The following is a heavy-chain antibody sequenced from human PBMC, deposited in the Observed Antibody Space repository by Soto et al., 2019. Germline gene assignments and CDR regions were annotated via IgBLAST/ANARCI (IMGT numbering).Heavy chain of an antibody. V-gene: IGHV4-30-4*01. CDR2: IYYSGST. CDR3: ARGVPLEWLLPRTDYFDY. Sequence: KPSETLSLTCTVSGGSISSGDYYWSWIRQPPGKGLEWIGYIYYSGSTYYNPSLKSRVTISVDTSKNQFSLKLSSVTAADTAVYYCARGVPLEWLLPRTDYFDYWGQGTLVTVSS. CDR1: GGSISSGDYY. J-gene: IGHJ4*02. D-gene: IGHD3-3*01.